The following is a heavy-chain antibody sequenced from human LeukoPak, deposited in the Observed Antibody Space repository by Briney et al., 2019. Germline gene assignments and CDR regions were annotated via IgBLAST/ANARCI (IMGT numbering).Heavy chain of an antibody. D-gene: IGHD6-13*01. CDR2: IYYSGST. V-gene: IGHV4-31*03. CDR3: ARGKANAAAYYFDY. CDR1: GGSISSGGYY. Sequence: SETLSLTCTVSGGSISSGGYYWSWIRQHPGKGLEWIGYIYYSGSTYYNPSLKSRVTTSVDTSKNQFSLKLGSVTAADTAVYYCARGKANAAAYYFDYWGQEVLVTVSS. J-gene: IGHJ4*02.